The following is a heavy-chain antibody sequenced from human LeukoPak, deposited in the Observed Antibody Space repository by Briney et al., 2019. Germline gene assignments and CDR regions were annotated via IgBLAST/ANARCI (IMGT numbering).Heavy chain of an antibody. D-gene: IGHD3-3*01. J-gene: IGHJ4*02. CDR1: GYTFTSYG. Sequence: ASVKVSCTTSGYTFTSYGISWVRQAPGQGLEWMGWISADNGNTDYAXKFQGRVTMTTDTSTSTAYMELRSLRSDDSATYYCARGQQXXLXWLLSYWGQGTLVTVSS. CDR3: ARGQQXXLXWLLSY. CDR2: ISADNGNT. V-gene: IGHV1-18*01.